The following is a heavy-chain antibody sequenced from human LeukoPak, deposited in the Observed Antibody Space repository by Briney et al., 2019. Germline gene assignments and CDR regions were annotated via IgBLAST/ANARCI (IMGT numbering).Heavy chain of an antibody. CDR1: GFTFSSYA. CDR3: AKDTEGGYSGYDGFDP. V-gene: IGHV3-30*04. Sequence: GGSRSLSCAASGFTFSSYAMHWVRKAPGKGPEWVAVISYDGSNKYYAESVKGRFTISRDNSKNTLYLQMNSLRAEDTAVYYCAKDTEGGYSGYDGFDPWGQGTLVTVSS. J-gene: IGHJ5*02. CDR2: ISYDGSNK. D-gene: IGHD5-12*01.